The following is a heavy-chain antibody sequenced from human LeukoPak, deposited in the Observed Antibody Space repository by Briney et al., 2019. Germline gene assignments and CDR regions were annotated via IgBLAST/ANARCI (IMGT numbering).Heavy chain of an antibody. CDR2: IIPILGIA. Sequence: ASVKVSCKASGGTFSSYAISWVRQAPGQGLEWMGRIIPILGIANYAQKFQGRVTITADKSTSTAYMELSSLRSEDTAVYYCASLSATVVTGAHYWGQGTLVTVSS. D-gene: IGHD4-23*01. CDR3: ASLSATVVTGAHY. CDR1: GGTFSSYA. V-gene: IGHV1-69*04. J-gene: IGHJ4*02.